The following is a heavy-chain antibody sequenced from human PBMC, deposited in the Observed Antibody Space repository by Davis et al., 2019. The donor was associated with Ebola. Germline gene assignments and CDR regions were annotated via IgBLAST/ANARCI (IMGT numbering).Heavy chain of an antibody. D-gene: IGHD3-3*01. CDR1: GYTFTGYY. CDR3: SRGGSLELTLYHNYYMDV. Sequence: ASVKVSCKASGYTFTGYYMHWVRQAPGQGLEWMGIINPSGGSTSYAQKFQGRVTITADEVTSTAYMELSRLGSDDTAVYYCSRGGSLELTLYHNYYMDVWGKGTTVTGSS. CDR2: INPSGGST. V-gene: IGHV1-46*01. J-gene: IGHJ6*03.